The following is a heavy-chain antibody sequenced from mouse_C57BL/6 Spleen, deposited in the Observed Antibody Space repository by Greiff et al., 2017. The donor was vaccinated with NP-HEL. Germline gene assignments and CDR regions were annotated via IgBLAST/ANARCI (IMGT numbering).Heavy chain of an antibody. CDR3: AKKAYYSNYAYAMDY. J-gene: IGHJ4*01. Sequence: VQLQQSGPGLVQPSQSLSITCTVSGFSLTSYGVHWVRQSPGKGLEWLGVIWRGGSTDYNAAFMSRLSITKDNSKSQVFFKMNSLQAVDTAIYYCAKKAYYSNYAYAMDYWGQGTSVTVSS. CDR2: IWRGGST. D-gene: IGHD2-5*01. CDR1: GFSLTSYG. V-gene: IGHV2-5*01.